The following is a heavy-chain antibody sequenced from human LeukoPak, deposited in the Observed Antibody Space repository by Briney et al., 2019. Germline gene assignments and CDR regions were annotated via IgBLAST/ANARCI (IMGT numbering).Heavy chain of an antibody. CDR3: ARGTGYYDSSGYYSSLHAFDI. J-gene: IGHJ3*02. CDR1: GFTFSGYS. V-gene: IGHV3-21*01. Sequence: GGSLRLSCAASGFTFSGYSLNWVRQAQGKGLEWVSSISSSSSYIYYADSVKGRFTISRDNAKNSLYLQMNSLRAEDTAVYYCARGTGYYDSSGYYSSLHAFDIWGQGTKVTVSS. CDR2: ISSSSSYI. D-gene: IGHD3-22*01.